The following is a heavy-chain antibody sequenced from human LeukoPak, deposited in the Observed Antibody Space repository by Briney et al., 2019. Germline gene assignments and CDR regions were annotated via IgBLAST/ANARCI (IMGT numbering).Heavy chain of an antibody. CDR1: GFTFSDYY. J-gene: IGHJ4*02. CDR3: AKDYCSSTNCYIDY. D-gene: IGHD2-2*02. CDR2: ISSSGSTI. Sequence: GGSLRLSCAASGFTFSDYYMSWIRQAPGKGLEWVSYISSSGSTIYYADSVKGRFTISRDNAKNSLYLQMNGLRAEDTALYYCAKDYCSSTNCYIDYWGQGTLVTVSS. V-gene: IGHV3-11*01.